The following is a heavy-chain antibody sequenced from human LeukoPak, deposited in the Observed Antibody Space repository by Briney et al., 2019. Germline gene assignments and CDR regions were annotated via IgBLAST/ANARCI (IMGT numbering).Heavy chain of an antibody. CDR3: ARMAVAAAGSFDY. J-gene: IGHJ4*02. V-gene: IGHV1-69*04. CDR2: IIPILGIA. CDR1: GGTFSSYA. Sequence: SVKVSCKASGGTFSSYAISWVRQAPGQGLEWMGRIIPILGIANYAQKFQGRVTITADKSTSTAYMELSSLRSEDTAVYYCARMAVAAAGSFDYWGQGTPVTVSS. D-gene: IGHD6-13*01.